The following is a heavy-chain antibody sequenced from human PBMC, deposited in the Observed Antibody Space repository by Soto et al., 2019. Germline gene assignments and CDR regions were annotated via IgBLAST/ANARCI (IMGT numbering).Heavy chain of an antibody. CDR2: IIPIFGTA. J-gene: IGHJ6*02. V-gene: IGHV1-69*13. CDR3: ARAMGSCYTGLWYYYGMDV. CDR1: GGTFSSYA. D-gene: IGHD2-15*01. Sequence: XVKVSCQASGGTFSSYAISWGRQAPGQGLEWMGGIIPIFGTANYAQKFQGRVTITADESTSTAYMEQSSLRSEDTAVYYCARAMGSCYTGLWYYYGMDVWGQGTTVTAP.